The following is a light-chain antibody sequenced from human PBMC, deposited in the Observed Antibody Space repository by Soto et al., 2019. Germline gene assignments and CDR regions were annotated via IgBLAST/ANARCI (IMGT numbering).Light chain of an antibody. CDR2: DAS. CDR3: QQYGSSPFT. V-gene: IGKV3D-20*01. J-gene: IGKJ4*01. CDR1: QSVSSSA. Sequence: EIVLTQSPATLSLSPGERATLSCGASQSVSSSALAWYQEKPGLAPRLLIYDASSRATGIPDRFSGSGSGTDFTLTISRLEPEDFAVYYCQQYGSSPFTFGGGTKVDI.